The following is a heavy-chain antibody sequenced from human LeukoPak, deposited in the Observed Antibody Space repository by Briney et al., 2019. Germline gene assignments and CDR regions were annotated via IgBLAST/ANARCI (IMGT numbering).Heavy chain of an antibody. CDR2: IYYSGST. Sequence: PSETLSLTCTVSGGSISSSSYYWGWIRQPPGKGLEWIGSIYYSGSTNYNPSLKSRVTISVDTSKNQFSLKLSSVTAADTAVYYCARDGRSSNYLSGFDYWGQGTLVTVSS. CDR1: GGSISSSSYY. D-gene: IGHD4-11*01. V-gene: IGHV4-39*07. J-gene: IGHJ4*02. CDR3: ARDGRSSNYLSGFDY.